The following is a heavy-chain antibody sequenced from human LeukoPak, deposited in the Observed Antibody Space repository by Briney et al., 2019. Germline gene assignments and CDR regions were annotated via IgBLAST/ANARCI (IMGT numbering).Heavy chain of an antibody. CDR1: GASVGSAGYY. D-gene: IGHD1-26*01. CDR3: ARTQSQSGSYRYYFAY. Sequence: SETLSLTCTVSGASVGSAGYYWSWIRQPPGGGLEWIGYVYYIGNTNYNPSLKSRVTMSVNPSKNQFSLNLHSVTAADTAMYYCARTQSQSGSYRYYFAYWGQGTLVTVSS. CDR2: VYYIGNT. J-gene: IGHJ4*02. V-gene: IGHV4-61*08.